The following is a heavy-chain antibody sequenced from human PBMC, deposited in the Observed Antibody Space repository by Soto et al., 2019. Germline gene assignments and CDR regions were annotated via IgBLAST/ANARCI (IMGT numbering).Heavy chain of an antibody. Sequence: GGSMRLSCAASGLNFSSLWMHWVRQATGKGLVWVSRINSDGSSTSYADSVKGRFTISRDNAKNTLYLQMNSLRAEDTAVYYCARAASYCSGRRSRYYYYYYGMDACGQGPTVTVSP. V-gene: IGHV3-74*01. J-gene: IGHJ6*01. D-gene: IGHD3-10*02. CDR1: GLNFSSLW. CDR3: ARAASYCSGRRSRYYYYYYGMDA. CDR2: INSDGSST.